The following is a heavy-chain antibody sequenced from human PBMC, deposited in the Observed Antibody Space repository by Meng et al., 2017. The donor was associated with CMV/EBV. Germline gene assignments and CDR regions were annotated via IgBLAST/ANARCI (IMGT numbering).Heavy chain of an antibody. J-gene: IGHJ4*02. CDR1: GGSISSSSYY. CDR2: IYYSGST. Sequence: LQLQESGPELVKPPETLSLTCTVSGGSISSSSYYWGWIRQPPGKGLEWIGSIYYSGSTYYNPSLKSRVTISVDTSKNQFSLKLSSVTAADTAVYYCARDSAVAGVVDYWGQGTLVTVSS. D-gene: IGHD6-19*01. V-gene: IGHV4-39*07. CDR3: ARDSAVAGVVDY.